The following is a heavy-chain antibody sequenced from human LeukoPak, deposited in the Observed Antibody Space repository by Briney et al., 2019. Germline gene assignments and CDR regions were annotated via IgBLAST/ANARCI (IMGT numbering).Heavy chain of an antibody. CDR2: IKGDGSHA. Sequence: PGGSLRLSCGASGFSFSTYWMDWVRQAPGKGLEWVASIKGDGSHADYADSVWGRFTVSRDNTKNSLYLQMNSLRVDDTAVYYCASDRAYSQFDYWGQGTLVTVSS. D-gene: IGHD2-15*01. V-gene: IGHV3-7*01. CDR1: GFSFSTYW. J-gene: IGHJ4*02. CDR3: ASDRAYSQFDY.